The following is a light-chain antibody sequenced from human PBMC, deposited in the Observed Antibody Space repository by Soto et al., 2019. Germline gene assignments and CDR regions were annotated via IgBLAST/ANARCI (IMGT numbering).Light chain of an antibody. CDR1: QSVSSSY. V-gene: IGKV3-20*01. Sequence: EIVMTQSPGTLSLSPGERATLPCRASQSVSSSYLAWYQQKPGQAPRLLIYDASTRATGIPDRFSGSGSGTDFTLSISRLEPEDFAVYYCQSYGSSRTFGHGTKVDI. CDR3: QSYGSSRT. CDR2: DAS. J-gene: IGKJ1*01.